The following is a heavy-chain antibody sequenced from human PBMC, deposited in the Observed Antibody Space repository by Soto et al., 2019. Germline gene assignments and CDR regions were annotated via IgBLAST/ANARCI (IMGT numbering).Heavy chain of an antibody. J-gene: IGHJ4*02. CDR2: IYSGGST. D-gene: IGHD3-3*01. CDR1: GFTVSSNY. Sequence: PGGSLRLSCAASGFTVSSNYMSWVRQAPGKGLEWVSVIYSGGSTYYADSVKGRFTISRDNAKNSLYLQMNSLRAEDTAVYYCARDEIFGVVNDDYWGQGTLVTVSS. CDR3: ARDEIFGVVNDDY. V-gene: IGHV3-53*01.